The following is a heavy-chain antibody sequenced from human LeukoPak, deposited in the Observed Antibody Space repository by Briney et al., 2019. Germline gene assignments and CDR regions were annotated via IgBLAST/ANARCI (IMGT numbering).Heavy chain of an antibody. Sequence: GGSLRLSCAASGLTFSSYSMNWVRQAPGKGLEWVSYISSRISTTSNAASVKGRFTIPRDNAKTSLYLQMNSLRAEDTAVYYCARYNLLHYYYYGMDVWGQGTTVTVSS. CDR2: ISSRISTT. CDR1: GLTFSSYS. D-gene: IGHD5-24*01. CDR3: ARYNLLHYYYYGMDV. V-gene: IGHV3-48*01. J-gene: IGHJ6*02.